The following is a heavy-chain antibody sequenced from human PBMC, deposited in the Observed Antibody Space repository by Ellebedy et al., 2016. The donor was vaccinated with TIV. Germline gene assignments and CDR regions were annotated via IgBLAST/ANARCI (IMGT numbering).Heavy chain of an antibody. V-gene: IGHV3-66*01. CDR3: ARDVRPNIGNF. CDR1: GFTVSSNY. J-gene: IGHJ4*02. D-gene: IGHD2/OR15-2a*01. Sequence: GGSLRLSCAASGFTVSSNYMSWVRQSPGKGLEWVSILYGDDRAFYSDAVEGRFFISRDNSQNMLYLQMNSLGVEDTAVYFCARDVRPNIGNFWGQGTLVIVSS. CDR2: LYGDDRA.